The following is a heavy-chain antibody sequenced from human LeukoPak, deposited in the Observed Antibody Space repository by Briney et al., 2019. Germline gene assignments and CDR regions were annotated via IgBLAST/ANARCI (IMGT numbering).Heavy chain of an antibody. CDR3: ATATSVVAYSPPRY. D-gene: IGHD2-15*01. CDR1: GYTLTELS. V-gene: IGHV1-24*01. CDR2: FDPEDGET. Sequence: ASVKVSCKVSGYTLTELSMHWVRQAPGKGLEWMGGFDPEDGETIYAQKFQGRVTMTEDTSTDTAYMELSSLRSEDTAVYYCATATSVVAYSPPRYWGQGTLVTVSS. J-gene: IGHJ4*02.